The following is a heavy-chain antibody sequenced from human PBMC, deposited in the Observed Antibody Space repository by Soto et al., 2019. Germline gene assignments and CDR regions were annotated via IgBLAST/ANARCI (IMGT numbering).Heavy chain of an antibody. D-gene: IGHD6-13*01. V-gene: IGHV4-30-2*01. CDR1: GGSISSGGYS. CDR3: ARAIAAAGMYYYYGMDV. J-gene: IGHJ6*02. Sequence: PSETLSLTCAVSGGSISSGGYSWSWIRQPPGKGLEWIGYIYHSGSTYYNPSLKSRVTISVDRSKNQFSLKLSSVTAADTAVYYCARAIAAAGMYYYYGMDVWGQGTTVTVSS. CDR2: IYHSGST.